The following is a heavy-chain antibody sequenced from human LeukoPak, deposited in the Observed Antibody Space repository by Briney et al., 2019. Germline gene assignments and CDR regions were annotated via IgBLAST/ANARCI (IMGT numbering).Heavy chain of an antibody. Sequence: PGGSLRLSCAASGFTFSSYWMSWVRQAPGKGLEWVANIKQDGSEKYYVDSVKGRFTISRDNAKNSLYLQTNSLRAEDTAVYYCARDAIVVVPAAMWYYYYYMDVWGKGTTVTVSS. CDR3: ARDAIVVVPAAMWYYYYYMDV. D-gene: IGHD2-2*01. V-gene: IGHV3-7*01. CDR1: GFTFSSYW. J-gene: IGHJ6*03. CDR2: IKQDGSEK.